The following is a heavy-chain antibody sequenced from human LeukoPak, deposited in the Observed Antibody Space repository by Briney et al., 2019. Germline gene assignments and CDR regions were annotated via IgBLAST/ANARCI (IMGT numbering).Heavy chain of an antibody. CDR3: ARESIAAAGTPLDY. J-gene: IGHJ4*02. Sequence: SETLSLTCAVYGGSFSGYYSSWIRQPPGKGLEWIGEINHSGSTNYNPSLKSRVTISVDTSKNQFSLKLSSVTAADTAVYYCARESIAAAGTPLDYWGQGTLVTVSS. CDR1: GGSFSGYY. V-gene: IGHV4-34*01. CDR2: INHSGST. D-gene: IGHD6-13*01.